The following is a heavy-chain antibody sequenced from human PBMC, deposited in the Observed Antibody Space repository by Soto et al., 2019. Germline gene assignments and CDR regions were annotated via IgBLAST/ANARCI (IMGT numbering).Heavy chain of an antibody. D-gene: IGHD3-22*01. V-gene: IGHV4-30-4*01. J-gene: IGHJ1*01. CDR3: ASGDSSGSPAKYFQH. CDR2: IYYSGST. Sequence: SETLSLTCTVSGGSISSGDYYWSWIRQPPGKGLEWIGYIYYSGSTYYNPSLKSRVTISVDTSKNQFSLKLSSVTAADTAVYYCASGDSSGSPAKYFQHWGQGTLVTVSS. CDR1: GGSISSGDYY.